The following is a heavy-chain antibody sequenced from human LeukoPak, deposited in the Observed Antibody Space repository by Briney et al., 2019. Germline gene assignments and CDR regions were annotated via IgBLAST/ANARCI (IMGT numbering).Heavy chain of an antibody. Sequence: GGSLRLXCAASGFTFSTYSMNWVRQAPGKGLEWVSSIGSSSTYTYYTDSVKGRFTISRDNAKNSLYLQMNSLRAGDTAVYYCARGGLNFDAFDIWGQGTMVTVSS. CDR1: GFTFSTYS. V-gene: IGHV3-21*01. CDR3: ARGGLNFDAFDI. D-gene: IGHD1-7*01. CDR2: IGSSSTYT. J-gene: IGHJ3*02.